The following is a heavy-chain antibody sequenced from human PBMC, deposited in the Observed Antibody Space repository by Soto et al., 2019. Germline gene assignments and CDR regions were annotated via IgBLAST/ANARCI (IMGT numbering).Heavy chain of an antibody. Sequence: SVKVSCKASGGTFSSYSISWVRQSPVRGLEWMGGIIPIFGTANYAQKFQGRVTITADESTSTAYMELSSLRSEDTAVYYCATEVGIFGVVTPGRRFDPWGQGTLVTVSS. CDR1: GGTFSSYS. CDR2: IIPIFGTA. CDR3: ATEVGIFGVVTPGRRFDP. J-gene: IGHJ5*02. V-gene: IGHV1-69*13. D-gene: IGHD3-3*01.